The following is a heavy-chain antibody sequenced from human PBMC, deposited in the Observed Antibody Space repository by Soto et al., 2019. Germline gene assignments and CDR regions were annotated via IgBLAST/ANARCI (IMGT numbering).Heavy chain of an antibody. CDR2: IYDSVKT. V-gene: IGHV4-59*01. J-gene: IGHJ6*02. CDR3: ASDRQWRSPGHGMDS. Sequence: ETLSLTCTVSGGSISSYYWSWIRQPPGKGLEWIGYIYDSVKTNYNPSLKSRVTISVDTSKNQFSLRMRSVTAADTAVYYCASDRQWRSPGHGMDSWGHGTTVTASS. D-gene: IGHD6-19*01. CDR1: GGSISSYY.